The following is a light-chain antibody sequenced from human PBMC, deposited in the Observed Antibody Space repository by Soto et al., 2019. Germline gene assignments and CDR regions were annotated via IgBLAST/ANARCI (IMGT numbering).Light chain of an antibody. Sequence: QPVLTQPPSVSGAPGQRVTISCTGSSSNIGAGYDVHWYQQLPGTAPKLLIYSNTYRPSGVPDRFSGSKSGTSASLAITGLQAEDEADYYCQSYDSSYVFGTGTKLTVL. CDR1: SSNIGAGYD. V-gene: IGLV1-40*01. J-gene: IGLJ1*01. CDR2: SNT. CDR3: QSYDSSYV.